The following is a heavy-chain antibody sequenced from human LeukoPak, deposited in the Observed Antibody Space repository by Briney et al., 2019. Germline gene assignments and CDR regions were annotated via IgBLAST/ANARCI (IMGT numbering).Heavy chain of an antibody. CDR3: ARGGAAMAYY. D-gene: IGHD5-18*01. J-gene: IGHJ4*02. CDR2: IYSDGST. Sequence: GGSLRLSCAASNFFVSRNYMTWVRQAPGKGLEWVSVIYSDGSTYYADSVKGRFTISRDNSKNTLSLQMNGLRTEDTAVYYCARGGAAMAYYWGQGTLVTVSS. V-gene: IGHV3-53*01. CDR1: NFFVSRNY.